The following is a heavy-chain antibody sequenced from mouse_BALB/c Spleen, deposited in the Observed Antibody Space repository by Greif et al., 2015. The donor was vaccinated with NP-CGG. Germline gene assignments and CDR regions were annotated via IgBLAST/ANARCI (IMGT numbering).Heavy chain of an antibody. Sequence: EVEVVESGGGLVQPGGSLRLSCATSGFTFSGFYMEWVRQPPGKRLEWIAASRNKANDYTTEYSASVKGRFIVSRDTSQSILYLQMNALRAEDTAIYYCARDDGYWYFDVWGAGTTVTVSS. J-gene: IGHJ1*01. V-gene: IGHV7-1*02. CDR2: SRNKANDYTT. CDR1: GFTFSGFY. D-gene: IGHD1-1*02. CDR3: ARDDGYWYFDV.